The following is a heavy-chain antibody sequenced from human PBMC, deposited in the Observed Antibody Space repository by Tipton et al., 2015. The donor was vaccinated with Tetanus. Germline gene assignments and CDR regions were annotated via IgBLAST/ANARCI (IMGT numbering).Heavy chain of an antibody. J-gene: IGHJ4*02. D-gene: IGHD3-3*01. CDR3: ARGGVDSRVFDF. V-gene: IGHV5-51*01. Sequence: QLVQSGAEVGKPGESLKISCQGSGYSFTSYWIGWVRQMSGKGLEWMGVIYPSDSDIRYSPSFQGQVRISADKSINTAYLQWGSLEASDTAMYYCARGGVDSRVFDFWGQGTLVTVSS. CDR1: GYSFTSYW. CDR2: IYPSDSDI.